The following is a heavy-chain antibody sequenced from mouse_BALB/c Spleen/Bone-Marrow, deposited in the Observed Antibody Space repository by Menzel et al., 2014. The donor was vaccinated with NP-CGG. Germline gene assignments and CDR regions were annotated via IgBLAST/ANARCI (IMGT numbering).Heavy chain of an antibody. CDR1: SYTFSGYY. Sequence: VQLQESGAELVKPGASVKLSCKASSYTFSGYYMYWVKQRPGQGLEWIGEINPSNGGTKFNEKFKSKATLTVDKSSSTAYMQLSSLTSEDSAVYYCTRSNYGYWYFDVWGAGTTVTVSS. CDR2: INPSNGGT. J-gene: IGHJ1*01. CDR3: TRSNYGYWYFDV. V-gene: IGHV1S81*02. D-gene: IGHD1-1*01.